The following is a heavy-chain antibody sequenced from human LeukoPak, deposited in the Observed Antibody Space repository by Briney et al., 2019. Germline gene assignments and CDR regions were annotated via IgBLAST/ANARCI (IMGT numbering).Heavy chain of an antibody. Sequence: ATVKVSCKASGYTFTGYYMHWVRQAPGQGLEWMGTINPNTGDIGYAQRFRARVTMTRDTSISTAYMNLSGLTSDDTAVYYCARGYGASPGTLAWGQGTLVTVSS. CDR2: INPNTGDI. CDR3: ARGYGASPGTLA. CDR1: GYTFTGYY. J-gene: IGHJ5*02. D-gene: IGHD6-13*01. V-gene: IGHV1-2*02.